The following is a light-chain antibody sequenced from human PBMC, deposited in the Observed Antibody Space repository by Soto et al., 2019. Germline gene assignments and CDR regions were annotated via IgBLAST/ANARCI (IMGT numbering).Light chain of an antibody. CDR2: DAS. V-gene: IGKV3-11*01. Sequence: ETVLTQSPDTLSVSPGERATLSCRASQSVSNYLAWYQHKPGQAPRLVIYDASTRAAGIPARFSGSGSGTDFTLTISNLEPEDAAVYYCQERSHWPPWTFGQGTKVEIK. CDR1: QSVSNY. CDR3: QERSHWPPWT. J-gene: IGKJ1*01.